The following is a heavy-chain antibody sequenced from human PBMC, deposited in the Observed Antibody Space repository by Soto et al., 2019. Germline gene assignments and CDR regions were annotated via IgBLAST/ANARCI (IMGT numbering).Heavy chain of an antibody. Sequence: SVKVSCKASGCTFSSYAISWVRQAPGQGLEWMGGIIPIFGTANYAQKFQGRVTITADKSTSTAYMELSSLRSEDTAVYYCARGDYGEKWNWFEPWGQGTLVIVSS. V-gene: IGHV1-69*06. CDR1: GCTFSSYA. J-gene: IGHJ5*02. CDR2: IIPIFGTA. D-gene: IGHD4-17*01. CDR3: ARGDYGEKWNWFEP.